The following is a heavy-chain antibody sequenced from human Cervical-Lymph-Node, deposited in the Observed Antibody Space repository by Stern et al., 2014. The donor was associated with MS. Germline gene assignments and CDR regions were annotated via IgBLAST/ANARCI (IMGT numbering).Heavy chain of an antibody. CDR2: IYPGDSDA. J-gene: IGHJ4*02. Sequence: EVQLVESGAEVKKPGESLRISCKASGYTFSTSWIAWVRQMPGKGLEWMGFIYPGDSDARYSPSFQGQVTISVDTSITTAYLQWSRLKASDTAMYYCARHGGPNTERRHPLDYWGQGTLVTVSS. CDR1: GYTFSTSW. D-gene: IGHD1-1*01. CDR3: ARHGGPNTERRHPLDY. V-gene: IGHV5-51*01.